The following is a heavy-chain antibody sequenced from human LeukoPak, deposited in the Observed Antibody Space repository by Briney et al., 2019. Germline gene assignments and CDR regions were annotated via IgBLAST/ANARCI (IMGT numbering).Heavy chain of an antibody. CDR2: TYYRSKWYN. V-gene: IGHV6-1*01. Sequence: SQTLSLTCAISGDSVSSKSTAWNWIRQSPSRGLEWLGRTYYRSKWYNDYAVSVKSRITINPDTSKNQFSLQLNSVTPEDTAVYYCARSAGPYYDILTGPNWFDPWGQGTLVTVSS. J-gene: IGHJ5*02. CDR3: ARSAGPYYDILTGPNWFDP. D-gene: IGHD3-9*01. CDR1: GDSVSSKSTA.